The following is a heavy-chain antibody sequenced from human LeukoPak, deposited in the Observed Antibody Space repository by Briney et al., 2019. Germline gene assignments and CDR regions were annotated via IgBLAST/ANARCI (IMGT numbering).Heavy chain of an antibody. CDR3: ARERSSYGAFEI. J-gene: IGHJ3*02. CDR2: LYYTGIT. Sequence: SETLSLACTVSGGSIDNFYWSWIRQSPGKGLEWIGYLYYTGITNSNPSLRRRVTISLDRSKNHFSLNLKSVTAADTAVYYCARERSSYGAFEIWGQGTMVTVSS. V-gene: IGHV4-59*12. D-gene: IGHD5-18*01. CDR1: GGSIDNFY.